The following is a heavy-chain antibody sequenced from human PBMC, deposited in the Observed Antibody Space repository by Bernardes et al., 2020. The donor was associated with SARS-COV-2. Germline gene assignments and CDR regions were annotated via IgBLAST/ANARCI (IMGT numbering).Heavy chain of an antibody. CDR3: AGLTRSVWPYVFDY. Sequence: ASVKVSCKASGYTFTGYYMHWVRQAPGQGLEWMGWINPNSGGTNYAQKFQGWVTMTRDTSISTAYMELSRLRSDDTAVYYCAGLTRSVWPYVFDYWGQGTLVTVYS. D-gene: IGHD6-19*01. CDR2: INPNSGGT. V-gene: IGHV1-2*04. J-gene: IGHJ4*02. CDR1: GYTFTGYY.